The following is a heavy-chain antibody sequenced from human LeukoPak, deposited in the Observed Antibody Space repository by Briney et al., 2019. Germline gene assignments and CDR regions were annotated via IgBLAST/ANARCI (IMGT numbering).Heavy chain of an antibody. CDR3: AGGHWELLVYDY. CDR2: IYYSGST. J-gene: IGHJ4*02. CDR1: GGSISSYY. Sequence: PSDTLSLTCTVSGGSISSYYWSWIRQPPGKGLEWIGYIYYSGSTNYNPSLKSRVTISVDTSKNQFSLKLSSVTAADTAVYYCAGGHWELLVYDYWGQGTLVTVSS. V-gene: IGHV4-59*07. D-gene: IGHD1-26*01.